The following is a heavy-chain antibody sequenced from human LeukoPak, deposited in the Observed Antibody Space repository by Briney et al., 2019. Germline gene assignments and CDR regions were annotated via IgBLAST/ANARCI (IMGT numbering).Heavy chain of an antibody. Sequence: SSETLSLTCTVSGDSISSHYWSWIRQPPGKGLEWIGYIYYSGSINYNSSLKSRVTISVDTSKNQFSLKLRSVTAADTAVYYCARVTGYTIEDYFDYWGQGTPVTVSS. CDR3: ARVTGYTIEDYFDY. J-gene: IGHJ4*02. D-gene: IGHD3-9*01. V-gene: IGHV4-59*11. CDR1: GDSISSHY. CDR2: IYYSGSI.